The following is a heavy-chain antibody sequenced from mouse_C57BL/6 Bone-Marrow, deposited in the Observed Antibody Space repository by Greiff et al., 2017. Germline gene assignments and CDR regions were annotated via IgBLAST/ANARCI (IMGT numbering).Heavy chain of an antibody. CDR2: INSDGGST. D-gene: IGHD1-1*01. Sequence: EVHLVESGGGLVQPGESLKLSCESNEYEFPSHDMSWVRKTPEKRLELVAAINSDGGSTYYPDTMERRFIISRVNTEKALYLQMSSLRSEGTALYYCARHGDYGSSSYWYFDVWGTGTTVTVSS. J-gene: IGHJ1*03. CDR3: ARHGDYGSSSYWYFDV. V-gene: IGHV5-2*01. CDR1: EYEFPSHD.